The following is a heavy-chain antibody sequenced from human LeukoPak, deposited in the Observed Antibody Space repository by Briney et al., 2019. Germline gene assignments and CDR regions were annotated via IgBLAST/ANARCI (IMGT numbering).Heavy chain of an antibody. D-gene: IGHD3-10*01. CDR2: ITGGGTGT. CDR1: GFIFSSNA. Sequence: PGGSLRLSCAASGFIFSSNAMTWVRQAPGKGLEWVSCITGGGTGTYYTDSVKGRFIISRDDSKNTLSQQMNSLRAEDTAVYYCAKHGNYNFDYWGQGTLVTVSS. J-gene: IGHJ4*02. V-gene: IGHV3-23*01. CDR3: AKHGNYNFDY.